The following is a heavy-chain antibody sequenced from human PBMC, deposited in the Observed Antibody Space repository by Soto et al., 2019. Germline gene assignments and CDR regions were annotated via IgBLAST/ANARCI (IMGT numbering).Heavy chain of an antibody. CDR2: ISAYNGNT. Sequence: QVQLVQSGAEVKKPGASVKVSCKASGYTFTSYGISWVRQAPGQGLEGMGWISAYNGNTNYAQKLQGRVTMTTDTSTSTAYMELRSLRSDDTAVYYCARSRRDYDFWSGYSVYYYYGMDVWGQGTTVTVSS. D-gene: IGHD3-3*01. CDR3: ARSRRDYDFWSGYSVYYYYGMDV. J-gene: IGHJ6*02. CDR1: GYTFTSYG. V-gene: IGHV1-18*01.